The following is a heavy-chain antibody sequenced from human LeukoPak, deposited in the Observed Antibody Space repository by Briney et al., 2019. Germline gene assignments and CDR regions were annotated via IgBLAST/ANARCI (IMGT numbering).Heavy chain of an antibody. J-gene: IGHJ1*01. CDR3: ARVRGWSGSEYFQH. CDR2: INAGNGNT. CDR1: GYTFTSYA. V-gene: IGHV1-3*01. D-gene: IGHD6-19*01. Sequence: ASVKVSCKASGYTFTSYAKHWVRQAPGQRLEWMGWINAGNGNTKYSQEFQGRVTITRDTSASTAYMELSRLRSDDTAVYYCARVRGWSGSEYFQHWGQGTLVTVSS.